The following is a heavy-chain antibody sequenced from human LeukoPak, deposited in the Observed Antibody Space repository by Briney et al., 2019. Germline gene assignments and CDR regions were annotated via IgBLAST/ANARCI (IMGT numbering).Heavy chain of an antibody. CDR3: ARGGVTMIVPIL. D-gene: IGHD3-22*01. CDR2: LYSGGST. J-gene: IGHJ4*02. Sequence: PGGSLRLSCVASGFTVSSSHMTWVRQAPGKGLEWVSVLYSGGSTYYADSVKGRFTISRDNSKNTLYLQMNSLRAEDTAVYYCARGGVTMIVPILWGQGTLATVSS. CDR1: GFTVSSSH. V-gene: IGHV3-53*01.